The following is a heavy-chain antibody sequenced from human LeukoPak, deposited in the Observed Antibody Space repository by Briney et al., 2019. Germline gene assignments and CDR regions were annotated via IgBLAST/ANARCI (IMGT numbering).Heavy chain of an antibody. V-gene: IGHV3-53*01. CDR3: ATASPQKYLRYSSSYYYYYYMDV. J-gene: IGHJ6*03. D-gene: IGHD6-6*01. CDR2: IYSGGST. CDR1: GFTFSSYA. Sequence: GGSQRLSFAASGFTFSSYAMSWVRQAPGKGLEWVSVIYSGGSTYYADSVKGRFTISRDNSKNTLYLQTNSLRAEDTAVYYCATASPQKYLRYSSSYYYYYYMDVWGKGTTVTVSS.